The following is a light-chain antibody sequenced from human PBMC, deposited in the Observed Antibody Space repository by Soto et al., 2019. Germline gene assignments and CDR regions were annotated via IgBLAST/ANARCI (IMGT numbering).Light chain of an antibody. J-gene: IGKJ2*01. V-gene: IGKV1-39*01. CDR1: QSISSY. Sequence: DIQMTQSPSSLSASVGDRVTITCRASQSISSYLNWYQQKPGKAPKLLIYAASSLQSGVPSRFSGSGSGTDFTLTISSLQPEDFATYYCQQSYSNARYTFGQGTKLEIK. CDR3: QQSYSNARYT. CDR2: AAS.